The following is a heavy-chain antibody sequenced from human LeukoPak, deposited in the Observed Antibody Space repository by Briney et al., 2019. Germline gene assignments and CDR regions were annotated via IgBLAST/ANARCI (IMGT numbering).Heavy chain of an antibody. CDR1: GFTFSSYS. CDR3: ARELGGYYSFDAFDI. Sequence: PGGSLRLSCAASGFTFSSYSMNWVRQAPGKGLEWVSYISSSSSTIYYADSVKGRFTISRDNAKNSLYLQMNSLRAEDTAVYYCARELGGYYSFDAFDIWGQGTMVTVSS. CDR2: ISSSSSTI. V-gene: IGHV3-48*04. D-gene: IGHD3-22*01. J-gene: IGHJ3*02.